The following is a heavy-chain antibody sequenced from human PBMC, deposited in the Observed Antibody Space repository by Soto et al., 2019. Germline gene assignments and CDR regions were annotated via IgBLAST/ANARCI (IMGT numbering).Heavy chain of an antibody. CDR3: ARQSQGDYDFWSGYSDYYYYGMDV. V-gene: IGHV4-39*01. CDR1: CGSISSSSYY. D-gene: IGHD3-3*01. J-gene: IGHJ6*02. CDR2: IYYSGST. Sequence: PSETLSLTCTVSCGSISSSSYYWGWIRQPPGKGLEWIGSIYYSGSTYYNPSLKSRVTISVDTSKNQFSLKLSSVTAADTAVYYCARQSQGDYDFWSGYSDYYYYGMDVWGQGTTVTVSS.